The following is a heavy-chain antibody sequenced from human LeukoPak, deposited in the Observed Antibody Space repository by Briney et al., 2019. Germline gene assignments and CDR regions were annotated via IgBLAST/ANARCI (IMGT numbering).Heavy chain of an antibody. V-gene: IGHV3-23*01. CDR1: GFTFSSYA. CDR3: AKERPYSSGGSCFTTRNWFDP. Sequence: GGSLRLSCAASGFTFSSYAMSWVRQAPVKGLEWVSAISGSGGSTYYADAVKGRFTISRDNSKNTLYLQMNSLRAEDTAVYYCAKERPYSSGGSCFTTRNWFDPWGQGTLVTVSS. CDR2: ISGSGGST. D-gene: IGHD2-15*01. J-gene: IGHJ5*02.